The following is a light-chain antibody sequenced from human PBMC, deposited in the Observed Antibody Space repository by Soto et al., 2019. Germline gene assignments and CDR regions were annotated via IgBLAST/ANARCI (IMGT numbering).Light chain of an antibody. CDR2: DVS. CDR1: SGDVGGYNY. CDR3: SSYAGSNNVV. Sequence: QSALTQPPSASGSPGQSVTISWTGTSGDVGGYNYVSWYQQHPGNAPKLMIYDVSKRPSGVPDRFSGSKSGNTASLTVSGLQAEDEADYYCSSYAGSNNVVFGGGTKLTVL. J-gene: IGLJ2*01. V-gene: IGLV2-8*01.